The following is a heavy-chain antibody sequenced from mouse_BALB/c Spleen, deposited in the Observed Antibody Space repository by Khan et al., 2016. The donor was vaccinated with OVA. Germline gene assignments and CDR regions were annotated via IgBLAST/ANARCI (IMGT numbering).Heavy chain of an antibody. CDR2: ISYSGTT. J-gene: IGHJ4*01. CDR3: ARQNYYGYAMDY. V-gene: IGHV3-2*02. Sequence: EVQLQESGPGLVKPSQSLSLTCTVTGYSITSDYAWNWIRQFPGNKLEWMGYISYSGTTSYNPSLTSRISITRDTSKNQFFLQLNSVTSEDTATYYCARQNYYGYAMDYWGQGTSVTVSS. CDR1: GYSITSDYA. D-gene: IGHD1-1*01.